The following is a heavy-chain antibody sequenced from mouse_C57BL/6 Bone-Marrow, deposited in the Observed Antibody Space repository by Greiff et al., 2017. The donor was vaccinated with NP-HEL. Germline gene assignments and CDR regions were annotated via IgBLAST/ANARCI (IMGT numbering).Heavy chain of an antibody. Sequence: VQLKESGTVLARPGASVKMSCKTSGYTFTSYWMHWVKQRPGQGLEWIGAIYPGNSDTSYNQKFKGKAKLTAVTSASTAYMELSSLTNEDSAVYYCTRYYDGRAGFAYWGQGTLVTVSA. CDR2: IYPGNSDT. J-gene: IGHJ3*01. CDR1: GYTFTSYW. CDR3: TRYYDGRAGFAY. D-gene: IGHD1-1*01. V-gene: IGHV1-5*01.